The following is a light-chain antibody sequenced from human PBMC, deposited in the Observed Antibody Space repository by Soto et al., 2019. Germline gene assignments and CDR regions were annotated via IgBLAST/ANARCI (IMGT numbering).Light chain of an antibody. Sequence: QSVLTQPPSVSAAPGQKVTISCSGSSSNIGKNFVSWYQQLPGTAPKLLIYDNNERPLGIPDRFSGSKSGTSATLGITGLQTGDQADYYCATWDTNLNVGVFGGGTKLTVL. J-gene: IGLJ3*02. CDR2: DNN. CDR1: SSNIGKNF. CDR3: ATWDTNLNVGV. V-gene: IGLV1-51*01.